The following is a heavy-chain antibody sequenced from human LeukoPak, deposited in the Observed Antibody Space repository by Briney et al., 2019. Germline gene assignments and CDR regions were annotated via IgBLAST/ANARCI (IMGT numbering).Heavy chain of an antibody. Sequence: GGSLRLSCAASGFSSNDYGMNWVRQAPGRGLEWVSGINWNGGTISYAVSVKGRFTISRDSAKNSLYLQMNSLRAEDTALYYCPKYLGYKGYVSAFDIWGQGTMFTVSS. CDR3: PKYLGYKGYVSAFDI. CDR2: INWNGGTI. V-gene: IGHV3-20*04. CDR1: GFSSNDYG. J-gene: IGHJ3*02. D-gene: IGHD5-24*01.